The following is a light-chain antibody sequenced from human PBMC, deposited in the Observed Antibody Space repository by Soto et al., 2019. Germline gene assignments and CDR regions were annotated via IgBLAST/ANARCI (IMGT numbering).Light chain of an antibody. Sequence: QAVVTQEPSFSVSPGGTVTVTCGLSSGSVSTSHFPSWFQQTPGQAPRTLIYSTNIRSSGVPARFSGSILGNKAALTIAGAQADDETDYYCGLYVDDGTWVFGGGTKVTVL. CDR2: STN. J-gene: IGLJ3*02. V-gene: IGLV8-61*01. CDR3: GLYVDDGTWV. CDR1: SGSVSTSHF.